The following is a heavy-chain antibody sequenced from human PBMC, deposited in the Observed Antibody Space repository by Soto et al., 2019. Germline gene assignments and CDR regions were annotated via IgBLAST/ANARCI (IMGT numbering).Heavy chain of an antibody. CDR1: GYTFTGHY. CDR3: ARESRGSYDY. V-gene: IGHV1-2*02. Sequence: ASVKVSCKASGYTFTGHYMHWVRQAPGQGLEWMGWINPKGGDTTDVQKFQGRVIMTRDTSISTAYMELSRLRSADTAVYYCARESRGSYDYWGQGIGVTVAS. J-gene: IGHJ4*02. D-gene: IGHD2-2*01. CDR2: INPKGGDT.